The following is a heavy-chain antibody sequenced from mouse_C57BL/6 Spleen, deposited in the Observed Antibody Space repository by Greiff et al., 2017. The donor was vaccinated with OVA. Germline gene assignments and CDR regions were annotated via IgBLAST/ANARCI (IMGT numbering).Heavy chain of an antibody. V-gene: IGHV1-54*01. CDR2: INPGSGGT. CDR1: GYAFTNYL. CDR3: ARSGGNPLDY. Sequence: QVQLQQSGAELVRPGTSVKVSCKASGYAFTNYLIEWVKQRPGQGLEWIGVINPGSGGTNYNEKFKGKATLTADKSSSTAYMQLSSLTSEDSAVYFCARSGGNPLDYWGQGTTLTVSS. J-gene: IGHJ2*01. D-gene: IGHD2-1*01.